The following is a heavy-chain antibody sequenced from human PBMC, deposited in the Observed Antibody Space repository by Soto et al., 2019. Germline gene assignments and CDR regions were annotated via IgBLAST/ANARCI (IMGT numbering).Heavy chain of an antibody. Sequence: GGSLRLSCAASGFTFSSYGMHWVRQAPGKGLEWVAVIWYDGSNKYYADSVKGRFTISRDNSKNTLYLQMNSLRAEDTAVYYCARDLFRDFCVLVVPHDAFDIWGQGTMVTVSS. CDR3: ARDLFRDFCVLVVPHDAFDI. CDR2: IWYDGSNK. V-gene: IGHV3-33*01. CDR1: GFTFSSYG. D-gene: IGHD3-22*01. J-gene: IGHJ3*02.